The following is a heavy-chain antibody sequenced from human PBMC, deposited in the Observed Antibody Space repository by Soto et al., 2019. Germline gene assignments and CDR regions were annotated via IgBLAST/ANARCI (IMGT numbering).Heavy chain of an antibody. Sequence: QVQLVQSGAEVKKPGASVKVSCKASGYTFTSYDINWVRQATGQGLEWMGWMNPKSGNTGYAQKFQGRDTMTRKTSIGTAYMALSSLRSEDTAVYYCARYCSGGSCYSEFDYWGQGTLVTVSS. CDR1: GYTFTSYD. CDR2: MNPKSGNT. CDR3: ARYCSGGSCYSEFDY. J-gene: IGHJ4*02. D-gene: IGHD2-15*01. V-gene: IGHV1-8*01.